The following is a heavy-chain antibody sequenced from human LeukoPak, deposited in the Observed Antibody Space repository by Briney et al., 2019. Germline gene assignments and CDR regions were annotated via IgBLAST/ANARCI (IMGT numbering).Heavy chain of an antibody. CDR3: ARAPQIGFSGFDKNY. V-gene: IGHV3-74*01. D-gene: IGHD5-12*01. CDR1: GFTLSDYW. Sequence: GGSLRLSCAASGFTLSDYWMHWVRQAPGKGLVWVSRINSDGSRIIYADFVKGRFTISRDNAKNTVYLQMNSLRADDTAVYFCARAPQIGFSGFDKNYWGQGTLVTVSS. J-gene: IGHJ4*02. CDR2: INSDGSRI.